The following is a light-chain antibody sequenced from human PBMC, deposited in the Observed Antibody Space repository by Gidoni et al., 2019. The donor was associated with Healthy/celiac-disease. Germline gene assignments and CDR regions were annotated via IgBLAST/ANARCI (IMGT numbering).Light chain of an antibody. V-gene: IGKV1-27*01. Sequence: DIQMTQSPSSLSASVGDRVTITCRASQGISNYLAWYQQKPGKVPKLLIYAASTLQSGVPSRFGGSGSGTDFTLTISSLQPEDVATYYCQKYNSAPRTFXXXTKVEIK. CDR3: QKYNSAPRT. J-gene: IGKJ1*01. CDR1: QGISNY. CDR2: AAS.